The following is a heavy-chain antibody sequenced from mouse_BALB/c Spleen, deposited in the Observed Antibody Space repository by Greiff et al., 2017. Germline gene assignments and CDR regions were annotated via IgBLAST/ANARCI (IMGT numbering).Heavy chain of an antibody. J-gene: IGHJ1*01. Sequence: LVKTGASVKISCKASGYSFTGYYMHWVKQSHGKSLEWIGYISCYNGATSYNQKFKGKATFTVDTSSSTAYMQFNSLTSEDSAVYYCARMKEYGNWYFDVWGAGTTVTVSS. CDR2: ISCYNGAT. CDR3: ARMKEYGNWYFDV. D-gene: IGHD2-10*02. V-gene: IGHV1S34*01. CDR1: GYSFTGYY.